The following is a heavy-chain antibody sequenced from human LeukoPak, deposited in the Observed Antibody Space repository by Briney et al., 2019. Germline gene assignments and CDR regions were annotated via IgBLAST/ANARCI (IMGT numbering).Heavy chain of an antibody. J-gene: IGHJ4*02. D-gene: IGHD2-15*01. CDR3: ARLGYCSGGSCRPSTNFDY. Sequence: PGGSLRLACAASGFTFSSYSMNWVRQAPGKGLEWVSSISSSSSYIYYADSVKGRFTISRDNAKNSLYLRMNSLRAEDTAVYYCARLGYCSGGSCRPSTNFDYWGQGTLVTVSS. V-gene: IGHV3-21*01. CDR1: GFTFSSYS. CDR2: ISSSSSYI.